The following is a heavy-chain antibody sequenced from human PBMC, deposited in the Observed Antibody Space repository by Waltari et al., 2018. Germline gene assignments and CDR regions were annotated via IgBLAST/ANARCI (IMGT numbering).Heavy chain of an antibody. J-gene: IGHJ4*02. CDR1: GCIFSSYW. V-gene: IGHV3-7*01. D-gene: IGHD3-10*01. CDR2: IKQDGSEK. Sequence: EVQLVESGGGLVQPGGSLGRSCAASGCIFSSYWMRWVRQAPGKGLEWVANIKQDGSEKYYVDSVKGRFTISRDNAKNSLYLQMNSLRAEDTAVYYCARNYYYGSGGYFDYWGQGTLVTVSS. CDR3: ARNYYYGSGGYFDY.